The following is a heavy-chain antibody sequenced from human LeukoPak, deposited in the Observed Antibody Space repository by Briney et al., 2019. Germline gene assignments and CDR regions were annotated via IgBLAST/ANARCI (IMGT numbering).Heavy chain of an antibody. CDR3: ARGGYCSSTSCYTRPYDY. V-gene: IGHV4-34*01. J-gene: IGHJ4*02. D-gene: IGHD2-2*02. CDR1: GGSFSGYY. CDR2: INHSGST. Sequence: SETLSLTCAVYGGSFSGYYWSWIRQPPGKGLEWIGEINHSGSTNYNPSLKSRVTISVDTSKNQFSLMLSSLTAADTAVYYCARGGYCSSTSCYTRPYDYWGQGILVTVSS.